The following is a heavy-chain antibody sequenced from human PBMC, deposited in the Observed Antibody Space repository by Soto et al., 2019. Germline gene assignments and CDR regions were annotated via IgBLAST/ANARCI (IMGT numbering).Heavy chain of an antibody. J-gene: IGHJ5*02. CDR1: GGTFSSYA. D-gene: IGHD3-22*01. CDR3: ARCHYYHTTSNWIHL. Sequence: SVKVSCKASGGTFSSYAISWVRQAPGQGLEWMGGIIPIFGTANYAQKFQGRVTITADESTSTAYMELSSLRSEDTAVYYCARCHYYHTTSNWIHLSGQRPLVTVS. V-gene: IGHV1-69*13. CDR2: IIPIFGTA.